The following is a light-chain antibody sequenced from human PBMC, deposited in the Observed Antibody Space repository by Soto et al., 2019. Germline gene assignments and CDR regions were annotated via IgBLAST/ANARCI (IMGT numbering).Light chain of an antibody. CDR3: CSYAGSYTWV. CDR1: RSDVGGYNF. CDR2: DVS. V-gene: IGLV2-11*01. Sequence: QSALTQPRSVSGSPGQSVTISCTGTRSDVGGYNFVSWYQQHPGKAPKLMIYDVSKRPSGVPDRFSGSKSGNTASLTISGLQAEDEADYLCCSYAGSYTWVFGGGTKLTVL. J-gene: IGLJ3*02.